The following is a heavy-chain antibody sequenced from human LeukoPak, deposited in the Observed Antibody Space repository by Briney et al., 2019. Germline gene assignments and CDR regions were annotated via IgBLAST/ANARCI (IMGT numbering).Heavy chain of an antibody. CDR3: MVRGVLDAFDI. CDR1: GFTFSDYY. Sequence: PGRSLRLSCAASGFTFSDYYMSWIRQAPGKGLEWVSYISSSGSTIYYADSVKGRFTISRDNAKNSLYLQMNSLRAEDTAVYYCMVRGVLDAFDIWGQGTMVTVSS. V-gene: IGHV3-11*04. J-gene: IGHJ3*02. D-gene: IGHD3-10*01. CDR2: ISSSGSTI.